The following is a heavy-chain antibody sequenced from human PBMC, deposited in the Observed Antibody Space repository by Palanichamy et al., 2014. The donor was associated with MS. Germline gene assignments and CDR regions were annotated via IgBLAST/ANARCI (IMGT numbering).Heavy chain of an antibody. CDR1: GYTSTSYG. Sequence: QVRLVQSGAEVKRPGASLKVSCKASGYTSTSYGFSWVRQAPGQGLEWMGWISGYNGDTNYARRLQGRVTMTTDTSTSTAYMELRSLRSDDTAVYYCARGGLDPLTSIDYWGQGTLVTVSS. D-gene: IGHD2-21*02. V-gene: IGHV1-18*04. J-gene: IGHJ4*02. CDR3: ARGGLDPLTSIDY. CDR2: ISGYNGDT.